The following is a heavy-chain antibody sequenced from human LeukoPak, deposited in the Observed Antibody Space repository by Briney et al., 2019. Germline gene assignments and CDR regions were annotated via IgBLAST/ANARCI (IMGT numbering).Heavy chain of an antibody. D-gene: IGHD3-22*01. CDR2: IYTSGST. CDR1: GGSISSYY. V-gene: IGHV4-4*07. CDR3: ASYYYDSSGYSKGLWFDP. J-gene: IGHJ5*02. Sequence: SETLSLTCTVSGGSISSYYWSWIRQPAGKGLEWIGRIYTSGSTNYNPSLKSRVTMSVDTSKNQFSLKLSSVPAADTAVYYCASYYYDSSGYSKGLWFDPWGQGTLVTVSS.